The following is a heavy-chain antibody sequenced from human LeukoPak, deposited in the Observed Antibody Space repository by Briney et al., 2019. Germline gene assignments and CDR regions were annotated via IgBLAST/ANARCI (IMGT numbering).Heavy chain of an antibody. CDR1: SGSISSYY. V-gene: IGHV4-4*07. Sequence: PSETLSLTCTVSSGSISSYYWSWIRQPAGKGLEWIGRIYTSGSTNYNPSLKSRVTMSVDTSKNQFSLKLSSVTAADTAVYYCARDRLYYYDSSGYFMSMYYFDYWGQGTLVTVSS. CDR3: ARDRLYYYDSSGYFMSMYYFDY. CDR2: IYTSGST. J-gene: IGHJ4*02. D-gene: IGHD3-22*01.